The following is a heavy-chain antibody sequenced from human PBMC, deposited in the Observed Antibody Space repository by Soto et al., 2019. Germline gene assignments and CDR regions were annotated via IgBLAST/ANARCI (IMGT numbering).Heavy chain of an antibody. V-gene: IGHV1-69*02. Sequence: SVKVSCKASGGTFSSYTISWVRQAPGQGLEWMGRIIPILGIANYAQKFQGRVTVTADKSTSTAYMELSSLRSEDTAVYYCARSRDGDYPIDYWGQGTLVTVSS. CDR1: GGTFSSYT. D-gene: IGHD4-17*01. J-gene: IGHJ4*02. CDR3: ARSRDGDYPIDY. CDR2: IIPILGIA.